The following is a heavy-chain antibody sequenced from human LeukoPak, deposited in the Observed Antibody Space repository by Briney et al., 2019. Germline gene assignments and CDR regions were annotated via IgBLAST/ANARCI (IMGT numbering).Heavy chain of an antibody. CDR1: GCTFSNYA. CDR2: ITGSGGNT. J-gene: IGHJ4*02. V-gene: IGHV3-23*01. CDR3: AKWGDYDVLTGYYVSDY. Sequence: GSLRLSCAASGCTFSNYAMSWVRQAPGKGLERVSAITGSGGNTYYADSVKGRFTISRDNSKNTVFLQMNSLRAEDTAVYYCAKWGDYDVLTGYYVSDYWGQGTLVTVSS. D-gene: IGHD3-9*01.